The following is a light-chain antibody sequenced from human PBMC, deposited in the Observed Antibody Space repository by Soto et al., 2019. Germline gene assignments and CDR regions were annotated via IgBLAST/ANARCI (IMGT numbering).Light chain of an antibody. CDR2: GAS. J-gene: IGKJ1*01. V-gene: IGKV3-20*01. CDR3: QQYANTPLP. CDR1: QSVISNY. Sequence: EIVLRQSPDTLSLSPGERAILSCRVSQSVISNYLAWYQLTPGQAPRLLIYGASSRATGIPDRFSGSGSGTDFSLTITRLEPEDFAVYYCQQYANTPLPFGQGTKVDIK.